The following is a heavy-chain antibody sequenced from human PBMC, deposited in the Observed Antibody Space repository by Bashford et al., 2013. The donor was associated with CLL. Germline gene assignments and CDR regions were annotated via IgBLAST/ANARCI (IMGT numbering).Heavy chain of an antibody. J-gene: IGHJ6*02. Sequence: QGLEWMGWISGYNGNTNYAQKFQGRVTMTTDMSTSTTYMELRSLTSDDTAVYYCARGERQVYYFHGLDVWGQGTTVTVSS. V-gene: IGHV1-18*01. CDR2: ISGYNGNT. D-gene: IGHD5-24*01. CDR3: ARGERQVYYFHGLDV.